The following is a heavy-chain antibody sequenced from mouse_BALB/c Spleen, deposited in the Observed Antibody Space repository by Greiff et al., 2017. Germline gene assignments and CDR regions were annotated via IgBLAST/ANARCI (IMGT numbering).Heavy chain of an antibody. Sequence: QVHVKQSGAELAKPGASVKMSCKASGYTFTSYWMHWVKQRPGQGLEWIGYINPSTGYTEYNQKFKDKATLTADKSSSTAYMQLSSLTSEDSAVYYCARSTMITPFAYWGQGTLVTVSA. CDR1: GYTFTSYW. D-gene: IGHD2-4*01. V-gene: IGHV1-7*01. CDR3: ARSTMITPFAY. J-gene: IGHJ3*01. CDR2: INPSTGYT.